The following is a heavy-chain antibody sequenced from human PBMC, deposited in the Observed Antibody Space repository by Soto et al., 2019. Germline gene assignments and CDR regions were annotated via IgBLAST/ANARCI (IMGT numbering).Heavy chain of an antibody. D-gene: IGHD5-12*01. J-gene: IGHJ5*02. V-gene: IGHV4-4*07. Sequence: SETLSLNWTVSGGSIRDYYWSWIRQPAGKGLEWIGRIYDTGSVNYNPSLKSRVTMSVDTSQNQLSLKLSPVTAADTAVYYCARVQRYSGSYRWFDPGGQGTLVTVSS. CDR3: ARVQRYSGSYRWFDP. CDR1: GGSIRDYY. CDR2: IYDTGSV.